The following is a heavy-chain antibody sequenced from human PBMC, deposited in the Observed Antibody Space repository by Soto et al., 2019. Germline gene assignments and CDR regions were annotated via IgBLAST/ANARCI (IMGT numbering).Heavy chain of an antibody. J-gene: IGHJ6*02. V-gene: IGHV1-18*01. CDR1: GYTFASYG. D-gene: IGHD3-22*01. CDR2: ISPYDGYT. CDR3: ARGGYYDSSGARNYYFYGMKV. Sequence: QVQLVQSGAEVKKPGASVKVSCKASGYTFASYGINWVRQAPGQGLEWLGWISPYDGYTHYAQILQGRVSMTTDTSTKTAYMELRSLRSDATAMYYCARGGYYDSSGARNYYFYGMKVWGQGTTVTVSS.